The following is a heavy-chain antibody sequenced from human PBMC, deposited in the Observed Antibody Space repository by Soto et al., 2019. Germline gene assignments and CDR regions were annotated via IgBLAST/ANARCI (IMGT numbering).Heavy chain of an antibody. D-gene: IGHD3-22*01. Sequence: QVQLQESGPGLVKPSGTLSLTCAVSGGSISSSNWWSWVRQPPGKGLEWIGEIYHSGSTNYNPSLKSRVTISVDKSKNQFSLKLSSVTAADTAVYYCARGHLSYYDSSGCYFDYWGQGTLVTVSS. J-gene: IGHJ4*02. CDR2: IYHSGST. CDR1: GGSISSSNW. V-gene: IGHV4-4*02. CDR3: ARGHLSYYDSSGCYFDY.